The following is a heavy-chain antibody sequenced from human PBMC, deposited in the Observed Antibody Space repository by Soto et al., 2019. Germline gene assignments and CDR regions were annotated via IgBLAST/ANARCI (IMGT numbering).Heavy chain of an antibody. D-gene: IGHD5-12*01. J-gene: IGHJ4*02. CDR3: AKDAISLDGVWLAHD. V-gene: IGHV3-23*01. Sequence: HPGGSLRLSCAASGFAFSNYAMIWIRQVPGKGLEWVSGLYGSGGGIHYADSVKGRFTISRDNSAYSVYLQMNDLRVEDSAVYYCAKDAISLDGVWLAHDWGQGTVVTVSS. CDR1: GFAFSNYA. CDR2: LYGSGGGI.